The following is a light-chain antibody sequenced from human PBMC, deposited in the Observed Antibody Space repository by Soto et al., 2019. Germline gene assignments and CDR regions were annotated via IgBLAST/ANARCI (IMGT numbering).Light chain of an antibody. CDR1: QSVSSH. CDR3: QQRSKWPLIT. J-gene: IGKJ3*01. CDR2: DAS. V-gene: IGKV3-11*01. Sequence: EVVLTQSPATLSLSPGERATRSCRANQSVSSHLAWYQQKPGQAPRLLIYDASTRATGIPARFSGSGSGTNFTLIISSPEPEDFAVYFCQQRSKWPLITFGPGTKVDI.